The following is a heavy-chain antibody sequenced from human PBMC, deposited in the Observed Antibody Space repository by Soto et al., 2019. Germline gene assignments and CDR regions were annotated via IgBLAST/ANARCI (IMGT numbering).Heavy chain of an antibody. D-gene: IGHD6-19*01. J-gene: IGHJ4*02. CDR2: ISYDGSNK. CDR3: ATYKYSSGWYPGSFATDPFDY. V-gene: IGHV3-30*03. Sequence: GGSLRLSCAASGFTFSSYGMHWVRQAPGKGLEWVAVISYDGSNKYYADSVKGRFTISRDNSKNTLYLQMNSLRAEDTAVYYCATYKYSSGWYPGSFATDPFDYWGQGTLVTVSS. CDR1: GFTFSSYG.